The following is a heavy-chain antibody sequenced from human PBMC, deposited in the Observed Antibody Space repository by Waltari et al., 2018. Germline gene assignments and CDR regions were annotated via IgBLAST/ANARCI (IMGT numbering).Heavy chain of an antibody. CDR3: ARGAAHYYGSGTFWFDP. J-gene: IGHJ5*02. D-gene: IGHD3-10*01. Sequence: QVQLVQSGAEVKKPGASVKVSCKASGYTFTSYDINWVRQATGQGLEWMGWMNPNSGNTGYAQKFQGRVTITRNTAISTAYMELSSLRSEDTAVYYCARGAAHYYGSGTFWFDPWGQGTLVTVSS. V-gene: IGHV1-8*03. CDR1: GYTFTSYD. CDR2: MNPNSGNT.